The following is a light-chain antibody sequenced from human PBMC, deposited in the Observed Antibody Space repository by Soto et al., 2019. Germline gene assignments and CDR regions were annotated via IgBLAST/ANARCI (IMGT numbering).Light chain of an antibody. V-gene: IGLV1-40*01. CDR3: QSYYISLRAYV. CDR1: SSNLGAGYD. J-gene: IGLJ1*01. Sequence: QSVLTQPPSVPGAPGQRVTISCTGSSSNLGAGYDVHWFQQLPETAPKLLIYANTNRPSGVPDRFSGSRSDTSASLAITGLRAEDEADYYCQSYYISLRAYVFATGTKVTVL. CDR2: ANT.